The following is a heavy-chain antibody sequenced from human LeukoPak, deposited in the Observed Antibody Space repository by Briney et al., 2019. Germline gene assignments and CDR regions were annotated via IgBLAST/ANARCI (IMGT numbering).Heavy chain of an antibody. CDR2: IRYDGSNK. CDR3: AKEGPIVGATMTLNNDY. D-gene: IGHD1-26*01. CDR1: GFTFSTYT. J-gene: IGHJ4*02. Sequence: GGSLRLSCAASGFTFSTYTMHWVRQAPGKGLEWVAFIRYDGSNKYYADSVKGRFTISRDNSKNTLYLQMNSLRAEDTAVYYCAKEGPIVGATMTLNNDYWGQGTLVTVSS. V-gene: IGHV3-30*02.